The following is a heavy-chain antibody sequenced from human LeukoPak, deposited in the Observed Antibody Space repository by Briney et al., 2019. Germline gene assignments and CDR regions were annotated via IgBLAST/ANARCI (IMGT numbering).Heavy chain of an antibody. CDR3: ARALGSGYSNYYYYYMDV. J-gene: IGHJ6*03. V-gene: IGHV3-53*01. CDR2: LYSGGST. Sequence: GGSLRLSCAASGFTVSNDYMSWVRQAPGKGLEWVSVLYSGGSTYYADSVKGRFTISRDNSKNTLFLQMNSLRAEDTAVYYCARALGSGYSNYYYYYMDVWGKGTTVTVSS. D-gene: IGHD3-22*01. CDR1: GFTVSNDY.